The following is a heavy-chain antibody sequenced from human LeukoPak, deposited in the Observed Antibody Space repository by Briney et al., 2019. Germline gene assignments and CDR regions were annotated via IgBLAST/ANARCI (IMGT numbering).Heavy chain of an antibody. V-gene: IGHV1-46*01. Sequence: ASVKVSCKASGYTFTSYYMHWVRRAPGQGLEWMGIINPSGGSTSYAQKFQGRVTMTRDMSTSTVYMELSSLRSEDTAVYYCARGRYCSSTSCLNWFDPWGQGTLVTVSS. CDR3: ARGRYCSSTSCLNWFDP. D-gene: IGHD2-2*01. CDR2: INPSGGST. J-gene: IGHJ5*02. CDR1: GYTFTSYY.